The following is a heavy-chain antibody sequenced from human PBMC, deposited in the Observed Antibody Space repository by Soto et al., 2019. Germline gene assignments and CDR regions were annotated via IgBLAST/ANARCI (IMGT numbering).Heavy chain of an antibody. Sequence: QVQLVESGGGVVQPGRSLRLSCAASGFTFSSYGMHWVRQAPGKGLEWVAVIWYDGSNKYYADSVKGRFTISRDNSKNTLYLQMYSLRAEDTAVYYCARERAGYCSGGSCRSTGFDPWGQGTLVTVSS. CDR3: ARERAGYCSGGSCRSTGFDP. V-gene: IGHV3-33*01. CDR1: GFTFSSYG. CDR2: IWYDGSNK. J-gene: IGHJ5*02. D-gene: IGHD2-15*01.